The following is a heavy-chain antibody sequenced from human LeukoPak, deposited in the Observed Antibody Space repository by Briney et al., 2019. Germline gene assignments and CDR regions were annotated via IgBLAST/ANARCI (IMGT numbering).Heavy chain of an antibody. Sequence: SETLSLTCTVSGGSISSYYWSWVRQPPGKGLEWIGEIYHSGSTNYNPSLKSRVTISVDKSKNQFSLKLSSVTAADTAVYYCARSSPYCTNGVCYHYWGQGTLVTVSS. V-gene: IGHV4-4*02. CDR3: ARSSPYCTNGVCYHY. J-gene: IGHJ4*02. D-gene: IGHD2-8*01. CDR2: IYHSGST. CDR1: GGSISSYY.